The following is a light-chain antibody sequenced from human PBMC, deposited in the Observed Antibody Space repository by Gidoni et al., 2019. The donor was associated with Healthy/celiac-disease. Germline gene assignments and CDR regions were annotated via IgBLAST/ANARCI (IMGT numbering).Light chain of an antibody. CDR3: QQRSNWPLLFT. Sequence: IVLTQSPATLSLSPGERATLPCRASQSVSSYLAWYQQKPGQAPRLLIYDASNRATGIPARFSGSGSGTDFTLTISSLEPEDFAVYYCQQRSNWPLLFTFGPGTKVDIK. CDR1: QSVSSY. CDR2: DAS. J-gene: IGKJ3*01. V-gene: IGKV3-11*01.